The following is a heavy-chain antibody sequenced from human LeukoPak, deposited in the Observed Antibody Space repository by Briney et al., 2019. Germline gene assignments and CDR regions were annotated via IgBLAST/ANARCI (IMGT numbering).Heavy chain of an antibody. J-gene: IGHJ3*02. CDR1: GFTLSSYW. V-gene: IGHV3-64*02. D-gene: IGHD3-16*01. CDR2: TSENGGRT. CDR3: ARDRVGGWAFDI. Sequence: GRSLRLSCAASGFTLSSYWMHWVRQAPGKGLEYVSATSENGGRTYYGDSVKGRFTNSRDNSKNTLYLQMDSLRAEDMAVYYCARDRVGGWAFDIWGQGTMVTVSS.